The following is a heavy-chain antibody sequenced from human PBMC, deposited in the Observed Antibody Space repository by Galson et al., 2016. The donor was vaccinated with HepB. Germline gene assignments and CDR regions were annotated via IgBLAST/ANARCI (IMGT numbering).Heavy chain of an antibody. D-gene: IGHD3-22*01. CDR2: ITSGGGTT. CDR1: GFAFSSFA. Sequence: SLRLSCAASGFAFSSFALSWVRQAPGKGMEWVSAITSGGGTTYYADSVRGRFTISRDNYKNPLFLQMNNLAADDTAVYYCAKRNSYDNGGRYFDFWGQGTLVTVPS. V-gene: IGHV3-23*01. CDR3: AKRNSYDNGGRYFDF. J-gene: IGHJ4*02.